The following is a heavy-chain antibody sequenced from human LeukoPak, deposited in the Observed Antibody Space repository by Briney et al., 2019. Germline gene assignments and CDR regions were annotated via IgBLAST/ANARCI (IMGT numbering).Heavy chain of an antibody. CDR1: GGSISSYY. CDR2: IYYSGST. D-gene: IGHD6-13*01. CDR3: ARGGSSWYTP. Sequence: SETLSLTCTVSGGSISSYYWSWIRQPPGKGLEWIGYIYYSGSTNYNPSPKSRVTISVDTSKNQFSLKLSSVTAADTAVYYCARGGSSWYTPWGQGTLVTVSS. V-gene: IGHV4-59*01. J-gene: IGHJ5*02.